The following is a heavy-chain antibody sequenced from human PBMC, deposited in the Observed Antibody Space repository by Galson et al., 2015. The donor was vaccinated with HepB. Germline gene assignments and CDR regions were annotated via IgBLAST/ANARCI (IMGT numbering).Heavy chain of an antibody. D-gene: IGHD3-22*01. CDR3: AKTASGLDSSGYYGWFDP. CDR2: INHSGST. Sequence: SETLSLTCAVYGGSFSGYYWSWIRQPPGKGLEWIGEINHSGSTNYNPSLKSRVTISVDTSKNQFSLKLSSVTAADTAVYYCAKTASGLDSSGYYGWFDPWGQGTLVTVSS. J-gene: IGHJ5*02. CDR1: GGSFSGYY. V-gene: IGHV4-34*01.